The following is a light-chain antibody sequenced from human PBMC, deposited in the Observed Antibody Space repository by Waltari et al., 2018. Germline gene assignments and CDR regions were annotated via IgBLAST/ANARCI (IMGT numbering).Light chain of an antibody. V-gene: IGLV3-21*02. J-gene: IGLJ3*02. CDR1: DIGSKS. CDR3: QVWHFNNDHVWV. Sequence: SYVLTQPPSVSVAPGQTATITCGGEDIGSKSVHWYQQKPGQAPVLVIDADKGRPPGIPERFSGSNFGNTAALTITRVEAGDEADYYCQVWHFNNDHVWVFGGGTRLTVL. CDR2: ADK.